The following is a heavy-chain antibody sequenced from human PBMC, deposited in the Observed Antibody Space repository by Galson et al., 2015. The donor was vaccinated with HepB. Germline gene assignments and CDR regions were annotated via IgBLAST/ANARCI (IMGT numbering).Heavy chain of an antibody. V-gene: IGHV3-74*01. J-gene: IGHJ3*02. D-gene: IGHD2-15*01. CDR2: INGEGRGI. CDR3: ARGGLLYAHDI. Sequence: SLRLSCAASGLAFSSSWMHWVRQAPGEGLVWVSQINGEGRGIGHADSVRGRFTISRDNAKNTLYLQMNSLRVEDTAVYYCARGGLLYAHDIWGQGSMVTVSS. CDR1: GLAFSSSW.